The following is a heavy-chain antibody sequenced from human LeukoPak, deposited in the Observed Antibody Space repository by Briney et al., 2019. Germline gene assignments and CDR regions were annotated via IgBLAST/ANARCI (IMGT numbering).Heavy chain of an antibody. J-gene: IGHJ3*02. D-gene: IGHD3-22*01. Sequence: PSETLSLTCTVSGASISSGSYFWGWIRQPPGKGVEGIGSVSHSRSTYYNPSLRSRLTISADTSKSQFSLELTSVTAADTALYYCARHSDSGGYETAFDIWGQGTMVTVSS. CDR3: ARHSDSGGYETAFDI. CDR1: GASISSGSYF. V-gene: IGHV4-39*01. CDR2: VSHSRST.